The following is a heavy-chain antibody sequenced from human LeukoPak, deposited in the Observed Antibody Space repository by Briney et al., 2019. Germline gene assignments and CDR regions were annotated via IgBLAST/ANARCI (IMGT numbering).Heavy chain of an antibody. CDR3: AREAHCGATSCFGRYFDS. CDR1: GFTFSSYG. V-gene: IGHV3-23*01. J-gene: IGHJ4*02. Sequence: GGTLRLSCAASGFTFSSYGMSWVRQAPGKGLEWVSAISGSGGSTYYADSVKGRFTISRDNAKNSLYLQMNSPRAEDTAVYFCAREAHCGATSCFGRYFDSWGLGTLVTVSS. D-gene: IGHD2-21*01. CDR2: ISGSGGST.